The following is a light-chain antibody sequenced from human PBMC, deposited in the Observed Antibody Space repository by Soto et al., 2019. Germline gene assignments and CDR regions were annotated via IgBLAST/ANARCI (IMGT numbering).Light chain of an antibody. Sequence: DIQMTQSPSTLSASVGDRVTITCRASQNIDRWLAWYQQKPGKAPKVLIYEASSLSSGVSSRFGGSGSGTEFTLTISSMHPDDFATYYCQQYNSYSPYTFGQGTKLDIK. CDR1: QNIDRW. CDR3: QQYNSYSPYT. V-gene: IGKV1-5*01. J-gene: IGKJ2*01. CDR2: EAS.